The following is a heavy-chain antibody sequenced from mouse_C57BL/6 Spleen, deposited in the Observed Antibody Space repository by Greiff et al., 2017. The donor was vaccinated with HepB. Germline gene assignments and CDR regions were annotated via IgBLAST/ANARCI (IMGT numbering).Heavy chain of an antibody. CDR2: ISYDGSN. Sequence: EVQRVESGPGLVKPSQSLSLTCSVTGYSITSGYYWNWIRQFPGNKLEWMGYISYDGSNNYNPSLKNRISITRDTSKNQFFLKLNSVTTEDTATYYCARDDLLWLRRGFAYWGQGTLVTVSA. J-gene: IGHJ3*01. D-gene: IGHD2-2*01. CDR3: ARDDLLWLRRGFAY. V-gene: IGHV3-6*01. CDR1: GYSITSGYY.